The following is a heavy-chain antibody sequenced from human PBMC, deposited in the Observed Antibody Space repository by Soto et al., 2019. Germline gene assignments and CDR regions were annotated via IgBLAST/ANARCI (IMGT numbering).Heavy chain of an antibody. J-gene: IGHJ4*02. CDR1: GFTFSSYA. CDR2: ISGNGGST. D-gene: IGHD6-6*01. Sequence: GSLRLSCAASGFTFSSYAMSWVRQAPGRGLEWVSIISGNGGSTYYAASVKGRFTISRDNTKNTLYLPMDSLTAEDTAVYCCAKGSEFSNSYTLDFDFWGQGALVTVSS. V-gene: IGHV3-23*01. CDR3: AKGSEFSNSYTLDFDF.